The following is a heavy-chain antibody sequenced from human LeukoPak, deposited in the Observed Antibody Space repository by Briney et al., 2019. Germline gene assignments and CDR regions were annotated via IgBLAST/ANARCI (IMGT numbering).Heavy chain of an antibody. J-gene: IGHJ4*02. Sequence: SETLSLTCTVSGYSISSGYYWGWIRQPPGKGLEWIRSIYHSGSTYYNPSLKSRVTISVDTSKNQFSLRLRSVTAADTAVYYCARGKGRGSHIDYWGQGTLVTVSS. V-gene: IGHV4-38-2*02. CDR1: GYSISSGYY. D-gene: IGHD1-26*01. CDR2: IYHSGST. CDR3: ARGKGRGSHIDY.